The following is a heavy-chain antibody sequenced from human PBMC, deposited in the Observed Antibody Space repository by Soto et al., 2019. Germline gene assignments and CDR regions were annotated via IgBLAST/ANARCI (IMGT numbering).Heavy chain of an antibody. CDR2: IYYSGST. CDR1: GGSISSYY. J-gene: IGHJ4*02. Sequence: TSETLSLTCTVSGGSISSYYWSWIRQPPGKGLEWIGYIYYSGSTNYNPSLKSRVTISVDTSKNQFSLKLSSVTAADTAVYYCARGHNEGSFDYWGQGTLVTVSS. CDR3: ARGHNEGSFDY. V-gene: IGHV4-59*01. D-gene: IGHD1-1*01.